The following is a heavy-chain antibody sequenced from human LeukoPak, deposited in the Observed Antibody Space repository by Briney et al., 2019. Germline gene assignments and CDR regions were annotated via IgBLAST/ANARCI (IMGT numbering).Heavy chain of an antibody. J-gene: IGHJ6*02. Sequence: ASVKVSCKASGYTFTKYYMHWVRRAPGQGLEWMGIINPSGGSTSYAQKFQGRVTMTRDTSTSRVYMEVSSLRSEDTAVYYCARDDGPTGRIYGMDVWGQGTTVTVSS. CDR1: GYTFTKYY. CDR2: INPSGGST. D-gene: IGHD5-12*01. V-gene: IGHV1-46*01. CDR3: ARDDGPTGRIYGMDV.